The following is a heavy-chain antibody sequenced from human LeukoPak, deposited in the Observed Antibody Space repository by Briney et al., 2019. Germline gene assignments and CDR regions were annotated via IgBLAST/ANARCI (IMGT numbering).Heavy chain of an antibody. Sequence: PGGSLRLSCAASGFPLSSYSINWVRQAPGKGLEWVSHISSSGSAIYYVDSVKGRLTVSRDNAKNSLFLQMNSPRAEDTAVYYCVRVKGSYFDYWGQGALVTVSS. CDR2: ISSSGSAI. CDR3: VRVKGSYFDY. D-gene: IGHD2-15*01. CDR1: GFPLSSYS. J-gene: IGHJ4*02. V-gene: IGHV3-48*01.